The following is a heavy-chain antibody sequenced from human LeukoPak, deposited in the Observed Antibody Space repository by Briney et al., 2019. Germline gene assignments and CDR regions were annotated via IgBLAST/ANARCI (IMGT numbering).Heavy chain of an antibody. CDR1: GYTFTGYY. CDR2: INPNSGGT. V-gene: IGHV1-2*02. CDR3: ARVLSGIAALDWYFDL. Sequence: ASVKFSCKASGYTFTGYYMHWVRQAPGQGLEWMGWINPNSGGTNYAQKFQGRVTMTRDTSISTAYMELSRLRSDDTAVYYCARVLSGIAALDWYFDLWGRGTLVTVSS. D-gene: IGHD6-6*01. J-gene: IGHJ2*01.